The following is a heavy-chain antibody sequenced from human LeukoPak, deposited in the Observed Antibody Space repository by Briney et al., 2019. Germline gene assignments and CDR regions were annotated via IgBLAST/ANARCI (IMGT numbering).Heavy chain of an antibody. CDR1: GFTFSSYA. V-gene: IGHV3-23*01. D-gene: IGHD1-26*01. CDR2: ISGSGGST. CDR3: ARDHRYSGSYYDY. Sequence: GGSLRLSCAASGFTFSSYAMSWVRQAPGKGLEWVSAISGSGGSTYYADSVKGRFTISRDNSKNTLYLQMNSLRAEDTAVYYCARDHRYSGSYYDYWGQGTLVTVSS. J-gene: IGHJ4*02.